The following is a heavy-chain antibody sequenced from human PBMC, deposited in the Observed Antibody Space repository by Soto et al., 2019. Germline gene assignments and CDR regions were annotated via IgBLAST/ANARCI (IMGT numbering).Heavy chain of an antibody. CDR2: MNPNSGNT. J-gene: IGHJ6*02. CDR3: ARVPYRGYCSSTSCYGGMDV. D-gene: IGHD2-2*03. V-gene: IGHV1-8*01. Sequence: PSVKVSCKASGYTFTSYDINWVRQATGQGLEWMGWMNPNSGNTGYAQKFQGRVTMTRNTSISTAYMELSSLRSEDTAVYYCARVPYRGYCSSTSCYGGMDVWGQGTTVTVSS. CDR1: GYTFTSYD.